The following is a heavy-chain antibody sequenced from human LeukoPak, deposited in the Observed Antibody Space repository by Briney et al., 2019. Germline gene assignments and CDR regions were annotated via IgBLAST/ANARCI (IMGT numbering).Heavy chain of an antibody. D-gene: IGHD1-26*01. J-gene: IGHJ4*02. CDR2: IYPGDSDT. CDR3: ARRGKVGANDY. V-gene: IGHV5-51*01. CDR1: GYSFTSSW. Sequence: GESLKISCMGSGYSFTSSWIGWVRQMPGKGLEWMGIIYPGDSDTRYSPSFQGQVTISADKSISTSYLQWGSLKASDTAMYYCARRGKVGANDYWGQGTLVTVSS.